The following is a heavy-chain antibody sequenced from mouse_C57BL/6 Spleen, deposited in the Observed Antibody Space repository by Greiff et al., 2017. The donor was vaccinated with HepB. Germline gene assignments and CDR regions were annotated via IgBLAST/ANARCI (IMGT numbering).Heavy chain of an antibody. CDR2: ISYDGSN. CDR3: AREDYGNYEAMDY. J-gene: IGHJ4*01. Sequence: DVKLQESGPGLVKPSQSLSLTCSVTGYSITSGYYWNWIRQFPGNKLEWMGYISYDGSNNYNPSLKNRISITRDTSKNQFFLKLNSVTTEDTATYYCAREDYGNYEAMDYWGQGTSVTVSS. V-gene: IGHV3-6*01. CDR1: GYSITSGYY. D-gene: IGHD2-1*01.